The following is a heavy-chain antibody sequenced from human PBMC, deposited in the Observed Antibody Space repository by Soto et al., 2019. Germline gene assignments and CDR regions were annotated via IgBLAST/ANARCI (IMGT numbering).Heavy chain of an antibody. CDR3: ARDRGLGSGWYGWFDP. Sequence: SETLSLTCTVSGGSISSYFWSWIRQPPGKGLEWIGYIYYSESTNYNPSLNSRVTISVDTSKNQFSLKLSSVTAADTAVYYCARDRGLGSGWYGWFDPWGQGTLVTVSS. D-gene: IGHD6-19*01. CDR2: IYYSEST. V-gene: IGHV4-59*01. CDR1: GGSISSYF. J-gene: IGHJ5*02.